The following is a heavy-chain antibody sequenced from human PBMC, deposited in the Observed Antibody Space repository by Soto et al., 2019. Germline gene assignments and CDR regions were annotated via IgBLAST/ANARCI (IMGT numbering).Heavy chain of an antibody. V-gene: IGHV3-48*02. J-gene: IGHJ4*02. D-gene: IGHD5-18*01. CDR2: ISSSISTM. Sequence: EVQLVESGGGLVQPGGSLTLSCAASGFTFSSYSMNWVRQAPGKGLEWLSYISSSISTMHYADSVNGRFTISRDNAKNSLYLPINSLRDEDTAVYYCAREVRDTAEADFAYRGQGTPVIVSS. CDR1: GFTFSSYS. CDR3: AREVRDTAEADFAY.